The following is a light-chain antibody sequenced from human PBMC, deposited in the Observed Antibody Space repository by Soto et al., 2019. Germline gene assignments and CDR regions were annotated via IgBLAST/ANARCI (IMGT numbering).Light chain of an antibody. J-gene: IGKJ4*01. V-gene: IGKV1-5*01. CDR2: EAS. Sequence: DIQMTQSPSALSASVGDRVTITCRATETINRWLAWYQQKPGRAPKLLVYEASVLESGVPSRFSGSGSGTDFTLTISSLQPEDVAAYYCQKYNSAPLTFGGGTKVEIK. CDR1: ETINRW. CDR3: QKYNSAPLT.